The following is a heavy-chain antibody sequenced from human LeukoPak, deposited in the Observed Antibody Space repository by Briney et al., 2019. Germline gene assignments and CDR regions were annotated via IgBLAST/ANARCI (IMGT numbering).Heavy chain of an antibody. CDR1: GFTFSKAW. V-gene: IGHV3-15*01. D-gene: IGHD1-26*01. CDR3: ARIMGTIGV. CDR2: IKSKTDGGTT. Sequence: GGSLRLSCAATGFTFSKAWMNWVRQAPGKGLASVGRIKSKTDGGTTDYTAPVKGRFTISRDDSKNTVYLQMSSLKTEDTAMYYCARIMGTIGVWGQGTLVTVSS. J-gene: IGHJ4*02.